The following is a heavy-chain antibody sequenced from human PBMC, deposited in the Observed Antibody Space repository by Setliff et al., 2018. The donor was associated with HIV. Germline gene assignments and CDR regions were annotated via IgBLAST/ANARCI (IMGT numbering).Heavy chain of an antibody. D-gene: IGHD4-17*01. Sequence: TSETLSLTCTVSDASISTSNFLWGWIRQSPGKGLEWIGSSYYSSRTYYNPSLKNRVTISADTSKNHLSLKLTSLTAADTAVYYCGRLETGPATSAYGPFNSWGQGTLVTVSS. CDR3: GRLETGPATSAYGPFNS. CDR1: DASISTSNFL. J-gene: IGHJ4*02. CDR2: SYYSSRT. V-gene: IGHV4-39*02.